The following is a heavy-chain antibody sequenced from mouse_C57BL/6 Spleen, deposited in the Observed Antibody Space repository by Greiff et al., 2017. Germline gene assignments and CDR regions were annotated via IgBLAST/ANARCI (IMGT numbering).Heavy chain of an antibody. V-gene: IGHV1-26*01. Sequence: EVQLQQSGPELVKPGASVKISCKASGYTFTDYYMNWVKQSHGKSLEWIGDINPNNGGTSYNQKFKGKATLTVDKSSSTAYMELRSLTSEDSAVYYCASPYYGPFYYAMDYWGQGTSVTVSS. J-gene: IGHJ4*01. CDR1: GYTFTDYY. D-gene: IGHD2-10*01. CDR3: ASPYYGPFYYAMDY. CDR2: INPNNGGT.